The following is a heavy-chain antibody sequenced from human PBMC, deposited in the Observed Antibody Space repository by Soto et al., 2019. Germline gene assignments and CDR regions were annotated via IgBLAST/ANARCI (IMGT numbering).Heavy chain of an antibody. CDR3: ARERANFGDLEY. D-gene: IGHD4-17*01. Sequence: SESLSLTCTVSGGSISSYYWTWIRQPAGKGLEWIGRIYTSGVTNYNPSLKSRVTMSIDTSKSQFSLKLSSVTAADTALYYCARERANFGDLEYWGQGALVTVSS. CDR2: IYTSGVT. J-gene: IGHJ4*02. V-gene: IGHV4-4*07. CDR1: GGSISSYY.